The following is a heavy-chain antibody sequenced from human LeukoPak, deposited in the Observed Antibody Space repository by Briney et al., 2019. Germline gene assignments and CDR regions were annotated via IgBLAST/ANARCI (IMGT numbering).Heavy chain of an antibody. CDR2: IQQDGSEK. J-gene: IGHJ4*02. CDR3: ARGGSYGSFDY. CDR1: GFTFSSYW. V-gene: IGHV3-7*01. Sequence: PGGSLRLSCAASGFTFSSYWMGWVRQTPGKGLEWVANIQQDGSEKNYVDSVKGRFTISRDTAKNSLYLQMNSLRAEDTAVYYCARGGSYGSFDYWGQGTLVTVSS. D-gene: IGHD1-26*01.